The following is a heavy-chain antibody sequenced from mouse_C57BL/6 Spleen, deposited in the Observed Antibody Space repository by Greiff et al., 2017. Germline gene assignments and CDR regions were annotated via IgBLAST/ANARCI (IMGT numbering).Heavy chain of an antibody. CDR1: GYTFTSYW. J-gene: IGHJ2*01. Sequence: QVQLQQPGAELVKPGASVKLSCKASGYTFTSYWMQWVKQRPGQGLEWIGEIDPSDSYTNYNQKFKGKATLTVATSSSTAYMQLSSLTAEDSAVYYCARTGSGYGWGQGTTLTVSS. CDR2: IDPSDSYT. D-gene: IGHD3-2*02. CDR3: ARTGSGYG. V-gene: IGHV1-50*01.